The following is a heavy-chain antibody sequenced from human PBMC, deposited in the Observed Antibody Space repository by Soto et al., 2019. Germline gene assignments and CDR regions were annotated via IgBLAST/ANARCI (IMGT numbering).Heavy chain of an antibody. Sequence: GGSLRLSCAASGFTFSSYAMSWVRQAPGKGLEWVSAISGSGGSTYYADSVKGRFTISRDNSKNTLYLQMNSLRAEDTAVYYCAKDLGVVVTAIMYYFDYWGQGTLVTVSS. V-gene: IGHV3-23*01. CDR3: AKDLGVVVTAIMYYFDY. J-gene: IGHJ4*02. CDR1: GFTFSSYA. D-gene: IGHD2-21*02. CDR2: ISGSGGST.